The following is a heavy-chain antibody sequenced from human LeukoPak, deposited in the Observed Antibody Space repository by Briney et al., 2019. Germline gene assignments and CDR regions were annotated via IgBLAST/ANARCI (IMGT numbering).Heavy chain of an antibody. CDR2: INPSDGST. D-gene: IGHD3-3*01. CDR1: GYTFTSYY. J-gene: IGHJ1*01. Sequence: ASVKVSCKASGYTFTSYYMHWVRQPPAQGLEWMGIINPSDGSTSYAQKFQGKVTMTRDTSTSTVYMELSSLRSEDTAVYYCALPKTYYDFWSGYYPGYFQHWGQGTLVTVSS. V-gene: IGHV1-46*03. CDR3: ALPKTYYDFWSGYYPGYFQH.